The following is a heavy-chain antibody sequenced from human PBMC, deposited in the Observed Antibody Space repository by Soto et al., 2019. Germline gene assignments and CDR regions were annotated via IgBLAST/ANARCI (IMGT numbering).Heavy chain of an antibody. V-gene: IGHV1-69*02. J-gene: IGHJ4*02. D-gene: IGHD1-26*01. CDR2: IIPILGIA. CDR3: AVPQGGSYYDYFGY. Sequence: QVQLVQSGAEVKKPGSSVKVSCKASGGTFSSYTTSWVRQAPGHGLEWMGRIIPILGIANYAQKFQGRVKITADKSTSTAYMELISLRSEYTAVYYCAVPQGGSYYDYFGYWGQGTLVTVSS. CDR1: GGTFSSYT.